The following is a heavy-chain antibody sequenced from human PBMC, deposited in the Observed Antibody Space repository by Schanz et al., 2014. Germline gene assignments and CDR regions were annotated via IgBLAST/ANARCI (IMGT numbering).Heavy chain of an antibody. J-gene: IGHJ4*02. Sequence: QVQLVQSGAEVKKPGASVKVSCKASGYTFISYGIKWVRQAPGQGLEWMGWISAYNGHTDYAQKLQGRITLTTDTSTSTSYMELTSLRFDDTAVYYCARDFSAYVGNYFDYWGQGTLVTVSS. D-gene: IGHD5-12*01. CDR3: ARDFSAYVGNYFDY. CDR1: GYTFISYG. CDR2: ISAYNGHT. V-gene: IGHV1-18*01.